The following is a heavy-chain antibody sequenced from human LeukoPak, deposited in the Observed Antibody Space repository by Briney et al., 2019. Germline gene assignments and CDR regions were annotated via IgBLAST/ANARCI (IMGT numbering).Heavy chain of an antibody. CDR3: ARDGSLPDY. CDR1: GFAFSNYW. Sequence: QTGGSLRLSCAASGFAFSNYWMHWVRQTPGKGLVWVSRIISDGSSTSYADSVKGRFTISRDNAKNTLYLQMNSLRAEDTAVYYCARDGSLPDYWGQGTLVTVSS. J-gene: IGHJ4*02. CDR2: IISDGSST. V-gene: IGHV3-74*01.